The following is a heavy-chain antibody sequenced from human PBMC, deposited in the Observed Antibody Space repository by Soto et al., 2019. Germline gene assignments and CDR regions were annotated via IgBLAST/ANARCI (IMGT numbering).Heavy chain of an antibody. J-gene: IGHJ6*02. D-gene: IGHD3-22*01. CDR3: AKVGDSSGYHYYCYGMDV. CDR2: ISGSGGST. Sequence: GGSLRLSCAASGFTFSSYAMSWVRQAPGKGLEWVSAISGSGGSTYYADSVKGRFTISRDNSKNTLYLQMNSLRAEDTAVYYCAKVGDSSGYHYYCYGMDVWGQGTTVTVSS. CDR1: GFTFSSYA. V-gene: IGHV3-23*01.